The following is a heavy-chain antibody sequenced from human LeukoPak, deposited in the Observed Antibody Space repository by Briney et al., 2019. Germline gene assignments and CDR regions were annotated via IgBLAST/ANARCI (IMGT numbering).Heavy chain of an antibody. CDR2: LTGSGGGT. CDR3: AKEAVECFDY. J-gene: IGHJ4*02. D-gene: IGHD3-3*01. V-gene: IGHV3-23*01. Sequence: GGSLRLSCAASGFTFSSSAMSWVRQAPGKGLEWVSALTGSGGGTYYADSVKGRFTISRDNSKNTMYLQMNSLRAEDTAVYYCAKEAVECFDYWGQGNLVTVSS. CDR1: GFTFSSSA.